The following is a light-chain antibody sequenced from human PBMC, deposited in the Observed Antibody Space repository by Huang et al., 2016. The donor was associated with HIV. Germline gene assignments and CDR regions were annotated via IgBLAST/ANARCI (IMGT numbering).Light chain of an antibody. Sequence: DIQMTQSPSSLSASVGDSVIITCRASQSISSYLNWYQQQPGKAPTPLIYAASSLQSGVPSRFSGSGSGTDFTLTIRSLQPEDFATYYCQQSYSNTFTFGAGTKVDVK. CDR3: QQSYSNTFT. CDR1: QSISSY. CDR2: AAS. V-gene: IGKV1-39*01. J-gene: IGKJ3*01.